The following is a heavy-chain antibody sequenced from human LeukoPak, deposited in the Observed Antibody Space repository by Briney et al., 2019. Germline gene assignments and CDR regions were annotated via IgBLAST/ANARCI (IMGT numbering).Heavy chain of an antibody. J-gene: IGHJ4*02. V-gene: IGHV3-53*01. D-gene: IGHD5-24*01. CDR2: VYGGGNT. CDR3: VRERFGAIVEN. CDR1: GFTVANDR. Sequence: PGGSLRLSCAAFGFTVANDRMSWVRQAPGKGLEWVSTVYGGGNTAYADSVKGRFTISRDTSKNTLLLQMNSLRAEDTALYFCVRERFGAIVENWGQGALVIVSS.